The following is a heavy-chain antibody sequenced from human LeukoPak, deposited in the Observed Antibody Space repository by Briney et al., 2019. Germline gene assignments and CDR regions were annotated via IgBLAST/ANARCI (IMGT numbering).Heavy chain of an antibody. V-gene: IGHV3-48*02. CDR2: ISSSSSTI. J-gene: IGHJ4*02. CDR1: GFTFSNYR. Sequence: GGSLRLSCAASGFTFSNYRMNWVRQAPGKGLEWVSYISSSSSTINYADSVKGRFTISRDNTQNSLYLEMSSLRDEDTAVYYCVRDGADGQWVMRAYWGQGTLVTVSS. CDR3: VRDGADGQWVMRAY. D-gene: IGHD1-26*01.